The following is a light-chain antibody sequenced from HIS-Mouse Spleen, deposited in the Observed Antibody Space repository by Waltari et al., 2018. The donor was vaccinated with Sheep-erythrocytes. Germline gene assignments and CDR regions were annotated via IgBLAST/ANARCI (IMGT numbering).Light chain of an antibody. CDR3: QQYNNWPPPYT. CDR1: QSVSSN. V-gene: IGKV3-15*01. CDR2: GAKIS. J-gene: IGKJ2*01. Sequence: EIVMTQSPATLSVSPGERATLSCRASQSVSSNLAWYQQKPGQAPRLLIYGAKISTRATGSPARFSGSGSGTEYTLTISSMQSEDFAVYYCQQYNNWPPPYTFGQGTKLEIK.